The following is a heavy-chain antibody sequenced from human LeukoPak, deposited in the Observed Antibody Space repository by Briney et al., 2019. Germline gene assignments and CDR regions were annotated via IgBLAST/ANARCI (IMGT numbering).Heavy chain of an antibody. CDR1: GYTFTSYG. D-gene: IGHD2-8*01. CDR2: ISAYNGNT. V-gene: IGHV1-18*01. J-gene: IGHJ5*02. Sequence: ASVKVSCKASGYTFTSYGISWVRQAPGQGLEWMGWISAYNGNTNYAQKLQGRVTMTTDTSTSTAYMELRSLRSDDTAVYYCARGLGYCTNGVCLNLGWFNPWGQGTLVTVSS. CDR3: ARGLGYCTNGVCLNLGWFNP.